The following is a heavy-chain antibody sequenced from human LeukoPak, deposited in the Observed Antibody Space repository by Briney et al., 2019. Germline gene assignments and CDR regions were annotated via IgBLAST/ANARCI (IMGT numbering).Heavy chain of an antibody. CDR2: IYTSGST. J-gene: IGHJ4*02. CDR3: ARGGHYYDSSGEDY. V-gene: IGHV4-4*07. Sequence: SETLSLTCSVSGGSISSYYWSWIRQPAGKGLEWTERIYTSGSTNYNPSLKSRVTMSVDTSKNQFSLKLSSVTAADTAVYYCARGGHYYDSSGEDYWGQGTLVTVTS. CDR1: GGSISSYY. D-gene: IGHD3-22*01.